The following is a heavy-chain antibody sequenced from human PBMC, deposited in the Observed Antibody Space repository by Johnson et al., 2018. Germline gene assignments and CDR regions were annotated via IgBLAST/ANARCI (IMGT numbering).Heavy chain of an antibody. CDR1: GFTFSSYS. J-gene: IGHJ6*03. D-gene: IGHD6-13*01. CDR3: AGLDSSSWYNLDYYYYYYMDV. CDR2: ISSSSSYI. Sequence: VQLVQSGGGLVKXGGSLRLSCAASGFTFSSYSMNWVRQAPGKGLEWVSSISSSSSYIYYADSVKGRLPISRDNAKNSLYLQMNSLRAEDTAVYYCAGLDSSSWYNLDYYYYYYMDVWGKGTTVTVSS. V-gene: IGHV3-21*01.